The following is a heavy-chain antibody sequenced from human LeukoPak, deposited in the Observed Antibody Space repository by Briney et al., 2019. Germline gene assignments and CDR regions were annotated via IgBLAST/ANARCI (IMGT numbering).Heavy chain of an antibody. CDR1: GFTFSSYA. Sequence: GGFLRLSCAASGFTFSSYAMHWVRQAPGKGLEYVSAISSNGGSTYYADSVKGRFTISRDNSKNTLYLQMGSLRAEDMAVYYCARADRDGYSQGYDYWGQGTLVTVSS. J-gene: IGHJ4*02. CDR3: ARADRDGYSQGYDY. CDR2: ISSNGGST. V-gene: IGHV3-64*02. D-gene: IGHD5-24*01.